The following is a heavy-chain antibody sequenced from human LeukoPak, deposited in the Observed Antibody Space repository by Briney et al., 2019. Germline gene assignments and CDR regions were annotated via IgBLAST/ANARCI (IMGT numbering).Heavy chain of an antibody. CDR2: ISSSHSYI. CDR3: AREGYSSGRYDY. V-gene: IGHV3-21*01. J-gene: IGHJ4*02. D-gene: IGHD6-19*01. CDR1: GFTFSSYS. Sequence: GGSLRLSCAASGFTFSSYSMNWVRQAPGKGLEWVSSISSSHSYIYYADSVKGRFTISRDNAKNSLYLQMNSLRAEDTAVYYCAREGYSSGRYDYWGQGTLVTVSS.